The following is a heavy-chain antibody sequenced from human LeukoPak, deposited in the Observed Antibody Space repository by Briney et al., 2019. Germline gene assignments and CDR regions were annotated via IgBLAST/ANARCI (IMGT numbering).Heavy chain of an antibody. J-gene: IGHJ3*01. CDR2: IYASGNT. Sequence: SETLSLTCTVSGGSISTYYWSLIRQPAGKGLEWIGRIYASGNTNYNPSLKSRVTMSLDTSKNQFSLRLTSVTAADTAVYYCAREYSSSSGKYALDVWGQGTMVTVSS. D-gene: IGHD6-6*01. V-gene: IGHV4-4*07. CDR3: AREYSSSSGKYALDV. CDR1: GGSISTYY.